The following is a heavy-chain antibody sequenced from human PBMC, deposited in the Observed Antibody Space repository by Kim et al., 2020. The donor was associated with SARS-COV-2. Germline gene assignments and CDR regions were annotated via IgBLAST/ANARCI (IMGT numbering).Heavy chain of an antibody. J-gene: IGHJ6*02. CDR3: MQWLETYSMDV. Sequence: GTGYAASLKGKFTISRDDSENTAYLQMSSLKTDDTAVYYCMQWLETYSMDVWGQGTTVTVSS. V-gene: IGHV3-73*01. CDR2: GT. D-gene: IGHD6-19*01.